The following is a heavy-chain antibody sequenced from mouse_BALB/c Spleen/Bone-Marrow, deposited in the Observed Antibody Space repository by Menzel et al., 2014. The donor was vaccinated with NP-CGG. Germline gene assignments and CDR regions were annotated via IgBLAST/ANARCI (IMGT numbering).Heavy chain of an antibody. V-gene: IGHV1-77*01. CDR1: GYTFTDYV. CDR3: ARGLGLLCYIMDY. D-gene: IGHD3-1*01. Sequence: QVQLKESGPELVKPGASVKMSCKASGYTFTDYVITWVKQRTGQGLEWIGEIYLGSGSTYYNEKFKGKAALTADKSSNTAYMQLSSLTSEDSAVYFCARGLGLLCYIMDYWGQGTSVTVSS. CDR2: IYLGSGST. J-gene: IGHJ4*01.